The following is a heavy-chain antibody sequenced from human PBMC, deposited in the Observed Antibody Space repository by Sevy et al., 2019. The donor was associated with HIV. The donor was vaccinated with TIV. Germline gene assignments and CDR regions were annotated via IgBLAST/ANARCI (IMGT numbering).Heavy chain of an antibody. CDR1: GFTFSSYG. Sequence: GGSLRLSCAASGFTFSSYGMHWVRQAPGKGPEWVAVISYDGSNKYYADSVKGRFTISRDNSKNTLYLQMNSLRAEDTAVYYCAKDGAYCSGGSCYAGRRPYYYYGMDVWGQGTTVTVSS. J-gene: IGHJ6*02. V-gene: IGHV3-30*18. D-gene: IGHD2-15*01. CDR3: AKDGAYCSGGSCYAGRRPYYYYGMDV. CDR2: ISYDGSNK.